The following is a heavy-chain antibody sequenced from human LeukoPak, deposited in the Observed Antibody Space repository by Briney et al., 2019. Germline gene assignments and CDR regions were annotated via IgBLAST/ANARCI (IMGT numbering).Heavy chain of an antibody. CDR2: IYSGGST. CDR1: GFTVSSNY. D-gene: IGHD3-10*01. CDR3: ARDRFGEFDYYGMGV. Sequence: GGSLRLSCAASGFTVSSNYMSWVRQAPGKGLEWVSVIYSGGSTYYADSVKGRFTISRDNSKNTLYLQMNSLRAEDTAVYYCARDRFGEFDYYGMGVWGQGTTVTVSS. J-gene: IGHJ6*02. V-gene: IGHV3-66*01.